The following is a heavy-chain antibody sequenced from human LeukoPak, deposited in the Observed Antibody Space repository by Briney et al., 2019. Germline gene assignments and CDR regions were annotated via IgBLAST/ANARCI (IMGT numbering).Heavy chain of an antibody. Sequence: SRGSLRLSCAASGFTFSSYSMNWVRQAPGKGLEWVSSISSSSSYIYYADSVKGRFTISRDNAKNSLYLQMNSLRAEDTAVYYCARGGDGGDYDILTGYYMDVWGKGTTVTVSS. D-gene: IGHD3-9*01. CDR1: GFTFSSYS. J-gene: IGHJ6*03. CDR2: ISSSSSYI. CDR3: ARGGDGGDYDILTGYYMDV. V-gene: IGHV3-21*01.